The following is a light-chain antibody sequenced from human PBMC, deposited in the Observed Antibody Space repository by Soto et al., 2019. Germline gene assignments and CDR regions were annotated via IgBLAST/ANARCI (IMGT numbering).Light chain of an antibody. V-gene: IGKV1-9*01. CDR2: AAS. CDR1: QCIGFY. CDR3: QQVNSYPPLT. J-gene: IGKJ3*01. Sequence: IQLTQSPSSMSASVGDRVTISCRASQCIGFYLAWYQQKPGNAPKLLIYAASTLQSGVPSRFSGSGSGTNFTLTISSLQPEDFATYYCQQVNSYPPLTFGPGTKVDIK.